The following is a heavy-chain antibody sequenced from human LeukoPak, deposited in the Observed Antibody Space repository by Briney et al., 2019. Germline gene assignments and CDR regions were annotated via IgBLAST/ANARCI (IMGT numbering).Heavy chain of an antibody. CDR3: ARDLASPDIVVVPASNWFDP. D-gene: IGHD2-2*01. V-gene: IGHV1-69*05. CDR1: GGTFISYA. CDR2: IIPIFGTA. Sequence: ASVKASCKASGGTFISYAISWVRQAPGQGLEWMGRIIPIFGTANYAQKFQGRVTITTDESTSTAYMELSSLRSEDTAVYYCARDLASPDIVVVPASNWFDPWGQGTLVTVSS. J-gene: IGHJ5*02.